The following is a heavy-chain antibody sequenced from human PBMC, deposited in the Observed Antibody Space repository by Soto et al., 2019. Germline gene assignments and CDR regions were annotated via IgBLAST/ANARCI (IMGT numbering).Heavy chain of an antibody. CDR1: GFTFGDYG. D-gene: IGHD4-17*01. J-gene: IGHJ3*02. V-gene: IGHV3-49*03. Sequence: GGSLRLSCTTSGFTFGDYGVSWLRQAPGKGLERVSFIRSKASGGTAEYAASVKGRFTISRDNSKNTLYLQMNSLRAEDTAVYYCAREGGDYGDYDGVDAFDIWGQGTIVTVSS. CDR2: IRSKASGGTA. CDR3: AREGGDYGDYDGVDAFDI.